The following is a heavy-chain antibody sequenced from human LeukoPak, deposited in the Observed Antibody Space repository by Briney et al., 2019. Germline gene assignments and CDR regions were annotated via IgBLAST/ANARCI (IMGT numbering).Heavy chain of an antibody. V-gene: IGHV1-3*01. J-gene: IGHJ6*02. Sequence: ASVKVSCKASGYTFTSHAVHWVRQAPGQRPEWMGWIDAGSGNTGCSQEFQGRVTITRDTSASTAYMELSSLTSEDTAVYYCARRGVTTQYSFYAMAVWGQGTTVTVSS. CDR1: GYTFTSHA. CDR2: IDAGSGNT. CDR3: ARRGVTTQYSFYAMAV. D-gene: IGHD2-21*02.